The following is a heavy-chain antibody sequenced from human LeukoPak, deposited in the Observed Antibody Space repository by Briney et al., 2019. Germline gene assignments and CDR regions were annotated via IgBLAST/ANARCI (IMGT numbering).Heavy chain of an antibody. Sequence: ASVKVSCKASGYTFTSYYMHWVRQAPGQGLEWMGIINPSGGSTSYAQKFQGRVTMTRDTSTSTAYMELRSLRSDDTAVYYCARESPIAAAGYWGQGTLVTVSS. D-gene: IGHD6-13*01. CDR3: ARESPIAAAGY. CDR2: INPSGGST. J-gene: IGHJ4*02. V-gene: IGHV1-46*01. CDR1: GYTFTSYY.